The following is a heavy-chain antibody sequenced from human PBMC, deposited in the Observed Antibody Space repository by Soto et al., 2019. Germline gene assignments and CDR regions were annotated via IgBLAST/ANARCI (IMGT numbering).Heavy chain of an antibody. CDR3: ARWLCSGCYGSHYYGMDV. J-gene: IGHJ6*02. CDR2: IKQDGSEK. CDR1: GFSFSDYW. Sequence: PGGSLRLSCAVSGFSFSDYWMSWVRQAPGKGLEWVGNIKQDGSEKYFVGSVKGRFTMSRDNAKNSLYLQMTGLRSENTAVYYCARWLCSGCYGSHYYGMDVWGQGTTVTVSS. V-gene: IGHV3-7*03. D-gene: IGHD6-19*01.